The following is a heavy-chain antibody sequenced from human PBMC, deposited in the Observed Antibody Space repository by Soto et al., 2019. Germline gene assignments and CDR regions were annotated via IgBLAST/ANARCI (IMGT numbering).Heavy chain of an antibody. CDR1: GCSISSGGYY. V-gene: IGHV4-31*03. J-gene: IGHJ6*02. CDR3: ARAFSYGYSYYYYGTDV. D-gene: IGHD5-18*01. CDR2: IYYSGST. Sequence: SEPVSLTCTVSGCSISSGGYYWMWIRQHPGKGLEWIGYIYYSGSTYYNPSLKSRVTISVDTSKNQFSLKLSSVTAADTAVYYCARAFSYGYSYYYYGTDVWGQGTTVTVSS.